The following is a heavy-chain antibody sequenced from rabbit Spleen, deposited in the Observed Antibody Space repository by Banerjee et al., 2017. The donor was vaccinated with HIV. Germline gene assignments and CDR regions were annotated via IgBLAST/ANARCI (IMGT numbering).Heavy chain of an antibody. J-gene: IGHJ3*01. Sequence: QSLEESGGDLVKPGASLTLTCKASGFDFSSNYWICWVRQAPGKGPEWIACIYTGNGATWYASWAKGRFTISKTSSTTVTLQMTSLTVADTATYFCARAGSPRTGNNWDLWGQGTLVTVS. D-gene: IGHD7-1*01. V-gene: IGHV1S40*01. CDR2: IYTGNGAT. CDR3: ARAGSPRTGNNWDL. CDR1: GFDFSSNYW.